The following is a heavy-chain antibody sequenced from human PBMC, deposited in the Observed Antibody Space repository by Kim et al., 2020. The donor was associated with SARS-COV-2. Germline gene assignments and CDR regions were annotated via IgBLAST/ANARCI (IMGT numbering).Heavy chain of an antibody. V-gene: IGHV1-2*02. D-gene: IGHD3-10*01. Sequence: YAQKFQGRITMTRDTSISTAYMELSRLRSDDTAVYYCASTPWGLWFGDPPWGQGTLVTVSS. CDR3: ASTPWGLWFGDPP. J-gene: IGHJ5*02.